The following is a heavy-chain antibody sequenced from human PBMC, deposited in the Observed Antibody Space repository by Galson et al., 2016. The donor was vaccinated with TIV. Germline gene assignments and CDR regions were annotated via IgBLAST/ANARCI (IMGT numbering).Heavy chain of an antibody. Sequence: VKVSCKASGDTFNSYGIAWVRQAPGQGLEWMGGIIPMIGAPIYAQKFQGRVTITADKSTSTAYMELSSLRSEDTARYYCARVVLAYSNYDGYYHGMDVWGQGTTVTVSS. J-gene: IGHJ6*02. CDR3: ARVVLAYSNYDGYYHGMDV. D-gene: IGHD4-11*01. CDR1: GDTFNSYG. V-gene: IGHV1-69*06. CDR2: IIPMIGAP.